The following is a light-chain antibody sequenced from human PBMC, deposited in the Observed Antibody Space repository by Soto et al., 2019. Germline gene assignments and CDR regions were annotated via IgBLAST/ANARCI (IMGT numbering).Light chain of an antibody. V-gene: IGLV2-14*01. J-gene: IGLJ1*01. Sequence: QSALTQPASVSGSPGQSITISCTGTSSDVGGYNYVSWYQQHPDKAPKLMIYEVSNRPSGVSNRFSGSKSGHTAYLTISGLQSEDEADYFCTSYTSYSNLDVFGTGTKLPVL. CDR1: SSDVGGYNY. CDR3: TSYTSYSNLDV. CDR2: EVS.